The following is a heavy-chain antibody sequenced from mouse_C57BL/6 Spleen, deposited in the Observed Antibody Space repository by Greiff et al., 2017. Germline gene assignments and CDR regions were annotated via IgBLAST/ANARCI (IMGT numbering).Heavy chain of an antibody. CDR2: IDPSDSYT. Sequence: VQLQQPGAELVMPGASVKLSCKASGYTFTSYWMHWVKQRPGQGLEWIGEIDPSDSYTNYNQKFKGKSTLTVDKSSSTAYMQLSSLTSEDSAVYYCARFITTALDYWGQGTTLTVSS. V-gene: IGHV1-69*01. D-gene: IGHD1-1*01. CDR3: ARFITTALDY. J-gene: IGHJ2*01. CDR1: GYTFTSYW.